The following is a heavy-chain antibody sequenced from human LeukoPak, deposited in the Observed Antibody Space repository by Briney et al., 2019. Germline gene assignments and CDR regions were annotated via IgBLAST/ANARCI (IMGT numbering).Heavy chain of an antibody. CDR1: GYTFTSYA. CDR2: INAGNGNT. Sequence: GASVKVSCKASGYTFTSYAMHWVRQAPGQRLEWMGWINAGNGNTKYSQKFQGRVTITRDTSASTAYMELSSLRSEDTAVYYCARISPLDYYGSGSYYGGADYWGQGTLVTVSS. V-gene: IGHV1-3*01. D-gene: IGHD3-10*01. CDR3: ARISPLDYYGSGSYYGGADY. J-gene: IGHJ4*02.